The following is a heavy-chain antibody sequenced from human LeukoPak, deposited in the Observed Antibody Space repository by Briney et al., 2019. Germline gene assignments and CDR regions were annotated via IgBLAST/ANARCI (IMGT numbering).Heavy chain of an antibody. V-gene: IGHV4-34*01. D-gene: IGHD3-3*01. Sequence: PSETLSLTCAVYGGSFSGYYWSWIRQPPGKGLEWIWEINHSGSTNYNPSLKSRVTISVDTSKNQFSLKLSSVTAADTAVYYCARTGITIFGVVIGVDYWGQGTLVTVSS. CDR3: ARTGITIFGVVIGVDY. J-gene: IGHJ4*02. CDR2: INHSGST. CDR1: GGSFSGYY.